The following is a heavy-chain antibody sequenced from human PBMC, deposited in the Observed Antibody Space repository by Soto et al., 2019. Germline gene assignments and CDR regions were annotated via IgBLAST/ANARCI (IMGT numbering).Heavy chain of an antibody. J-gene: IGHJ3*02. V-gene: IGHV3-21*01. CDR1: GFTFSSYS. CDR3: AREGSAYYAFDI. CDR2: ISSSSSYI. D-gene: IGHD3-10*01. Sequence: GGSLRLSCAASGFTFSSYSMNWVRQAPGKGLEWVSSISSSSSYIYYADSVKGRFTISRDNAKNSLYLQMNSLRAEDTAVYYCAREGSAYYAFDIWGQGTMVTVSS.